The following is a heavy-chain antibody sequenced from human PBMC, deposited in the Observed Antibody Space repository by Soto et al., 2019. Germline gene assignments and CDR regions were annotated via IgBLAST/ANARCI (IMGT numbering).Heavy chain of an antibody. V-gene: IGHV4-31*03. Sequence: TLSLTRTVSGGSISSGGYYWSWIRQHPGKGLEWIGYIYYSGSTYYNPSLKSRVTISVDTSKNQFSLKLSSVTAADTAVYYCARGGSGSPDAFDIWGQGTMVTVSS. CDR3: ARGGSGSPDAFDI. D-gene: IGHD3-22*01. J-gene: IGHJ3*02. CDR2: IYYSGST. CDR1: GGSISSGGYY.